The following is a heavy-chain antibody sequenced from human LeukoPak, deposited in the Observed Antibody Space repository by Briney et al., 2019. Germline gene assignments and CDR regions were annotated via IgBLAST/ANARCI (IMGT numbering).Heavy chain of an antibody. J-gene: IGHJ4*02. D-gene: IGHD3-16*01. CDR1: GFSVSTNY. V-gene: IGHV3-53*01. CDR3: ARGEWGALTNDY. CDR2: IYSSGNT. Sequence: TGGSLRLSCAASGFSVSTNYMSWVRQAPGKGLEWVSVIYSSGNTYYANSVKGRFTISRDNSKNTLYLQMNSLRAEDTAVYYCARGEWGALTNDYWGQGTLVTVSS.